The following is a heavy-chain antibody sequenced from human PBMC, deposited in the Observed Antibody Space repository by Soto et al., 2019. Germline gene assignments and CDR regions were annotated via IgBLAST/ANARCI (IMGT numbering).Heavy chain of an antibody. Sequence: SGPTLVNPTQTLTLTCTFSGFSLSTTGMRVSWIRQPPGKALEWLARIDWDNDKFYSPSLKTRLTISKDTSKNQVVLTMTNKDPVDTATFYCARSAYSSSTGGYYYGMDVWGQGTTVTVSS. V-gene: IGHV2-70*04. CDR2: IDWDNDK. J-gene: IGHJ6*02. CDR1: GFSLSTTGMR. CDR3: ARSAYSSSTGGYYYGMDV. D-gene: IGHD6-6*01.